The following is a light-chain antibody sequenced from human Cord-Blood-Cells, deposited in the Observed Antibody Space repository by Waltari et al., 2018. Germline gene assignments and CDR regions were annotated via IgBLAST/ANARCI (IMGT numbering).Light chain of an antibody. Sequence: QSALTQPPAAFGLHGPAAPLSCTGPTHIVGGYDYIPWYQQHPGKAPKLMIYDVSKRPSGVPDRFSGSKSGNTASLTISGLQAEDEADYYCCSYAGSYTYVFGTGTKVTVL. CDR2: DVS. CDR3: CSYAGSYTYV. CDR1: THIVGGYDY. V-gene: IGLV2-11*01. J-gene: IGLJ1*01.